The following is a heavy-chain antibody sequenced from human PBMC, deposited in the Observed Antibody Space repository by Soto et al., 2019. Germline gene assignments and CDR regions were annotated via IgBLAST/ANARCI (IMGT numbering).Heavy chain of an antibody. Sequence: GGSLRLSCAASGFTFSSYGMHWVRQAPGKGLEWVAVISYDGSNKYYADSVKGRFTISRDNSKNTLYLQMNSLRAEDTAVYYCAKGFYFDYWGQGTLVTVSS. V-gene: IGHV3-30*18. CDR1: GFTFSSYG. CDR3: AKGFYFDY. CDR2: ISYDGSNK. J-gene: IGHJ4*02.